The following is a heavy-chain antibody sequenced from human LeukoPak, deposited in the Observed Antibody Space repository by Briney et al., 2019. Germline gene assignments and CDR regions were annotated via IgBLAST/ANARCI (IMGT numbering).Heavy chain of an antibody. D-gene: IGHD3-10*01. V-gene: IGHV3-53*01. Sequence: GGSLRLSCAASGFTVGTNYMSWVRQAPGRGLEWVSLIYSGSSTYYANSVKGRFTISRDNSKNTVYLQMNSLRAEDTAVYYCARVPYGNYHYYYMDVWGKGTTVTVSS. J-gene: IGHJ6*03. CDR1: GFTVGTNY. CDR3: ARVPYGNYHYYYMDV. CDR2: IYSGSST.